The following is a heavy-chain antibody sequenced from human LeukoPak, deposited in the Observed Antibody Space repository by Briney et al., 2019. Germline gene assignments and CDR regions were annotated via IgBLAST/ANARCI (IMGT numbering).Heavy chain of an antibody. Sequence: ASVKVSCKASGYTFIGYYMRWVRQAPGQGLEWLGWINPNSGGTNYAQKFQGRVTMTRDTSISTAYMELSRLRSDDTAVYYCARGEESYCSSTSCYIGFDYWGQGTLVTVSS. V-gene: IGHV1-2*02. CDR2: INPNSGGT. CDR1: GYTFIGYY. CDR3: ARGEESYCSSTSCYIGFDY. J-gene: IGHJ4*02. D-gene: IGHD2-2*02.